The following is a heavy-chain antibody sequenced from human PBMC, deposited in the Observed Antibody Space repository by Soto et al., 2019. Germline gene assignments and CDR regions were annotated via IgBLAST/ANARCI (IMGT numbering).Heavy chain of an antibody. CDR1: GGSISKSSYY. Sequence: PSETLSLTATVSGGSISKSSYYWVWIRQPPGKGLEWAGSMSYSGSTYYNPSLKSRVAISVDTSKNQLSLQVSSVTAADTAVYYCSRRAPEGFDPWGQGTLVTVSS. V-gene: IGHV4-39*01. CDR3: SRRAPEGFDP. CDR2: MSYSGST. J-gene: IGHJ5*02.